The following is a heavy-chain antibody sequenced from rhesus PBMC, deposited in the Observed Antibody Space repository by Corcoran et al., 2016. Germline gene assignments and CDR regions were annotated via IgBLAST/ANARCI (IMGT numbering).Heavy chain of an antibody. V-gene: IGHV3-201*01. J-gene: IGHJ4*01. CDR3: AREWTTGVIIMGGFDY. CDR1: GFTFDDYA. D-gene: IGHD3-34*01. CDR2: ISWCGGST. Sequence: EVQLVESGGGVVQPGGSLRLSCAASGFTFDDYAMHWVRQAPGKGLEWVSGISWCGGSTYYADSVKGQFTISRDNAKNSLYLQMGSLRAEDTALYYCAREWTTGVIIMGGFDYWGQGVLVTVSS.